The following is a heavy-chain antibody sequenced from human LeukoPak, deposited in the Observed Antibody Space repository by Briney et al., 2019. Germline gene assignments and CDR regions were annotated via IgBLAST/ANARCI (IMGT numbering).Heavy chain of an antibody. J-gene: IGHJ4*02. D-gene: IGHD5-18*01. Sequence: GGSLRLSCAASGFTFSSYGMHWVRQAPGKGLEWVAVISYDGSNKYYADSVKGRFTISRDNSKNTVYLQMNSLRAEDTAVYYCARDGEYSYGYGFDYWGQGTLVTVSS. CDR2: ISYDGSNK. V-gene: IGHV3-30*03. CDR3: ARDGEYSYGYGFDY. CDR1: GFTFSSYG.